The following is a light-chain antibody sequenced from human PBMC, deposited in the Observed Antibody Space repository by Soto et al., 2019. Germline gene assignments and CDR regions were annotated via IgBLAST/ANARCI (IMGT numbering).Light chain of an antibody. Sequence: EIVMTQSPSTLSVSPGEGATLSCRASQSVGTNLAWYQQNPGQAPRLLIYGASTRATGIPARFSGSGSGTEFTLTISSLQSEVFVVYYCQQYNNGPPLTFGGGTKVEIK. J-gene: IGKJ4*01. CDR2: GAS. V-gene: IGKV3-15*01. CDR1: QSVGTN. CDR3: QQYNNGPPLT.